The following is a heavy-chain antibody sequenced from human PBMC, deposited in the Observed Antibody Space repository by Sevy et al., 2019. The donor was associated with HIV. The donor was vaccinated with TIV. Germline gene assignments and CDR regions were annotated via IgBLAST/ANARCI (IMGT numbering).Heavy chain of an antibody. Sequence: SETLSLTCTVSGGSISSSSYYWGWIRQPPGKGLEWIGSIYYSGSTYYNPSLKSRVTISVDTSKNQFSLKLSSVTATDTAVYYCARQTRSGSYYDAFDIWGQGTMVTVSS. CDR2: IYYSGST. CDR3: ARQTRSGSYYDAFDI. J-gene: IGHJ3*02. D-gene: IGHD1-26*01. CDR1: GGSISSSSYY. V-gene: IGHV4-39*01.